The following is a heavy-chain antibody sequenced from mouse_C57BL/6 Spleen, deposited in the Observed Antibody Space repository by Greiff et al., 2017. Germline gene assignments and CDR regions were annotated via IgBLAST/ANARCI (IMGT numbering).Heavy chain of an antibody. V-gene: IGHV2-2*01. D-gene: IGHD1-1*01. CDR1: GFSLTSYG. J-gene: IGHJ3*01. Sequence: QVQLQQSGPGLVQPSQSLSITCTVSGFSLTSYGVHWVRQSPGKGLEWLGVIWSGGSTDYNAAFISRLSISKDNSKSQVFFKMNSLQADDTAIYYCARTGLNYYGSSQFAYWGQGTLVTVSA. CDR3: ARTGLNYYGSSQFAY. CDR2: IWSGGST.